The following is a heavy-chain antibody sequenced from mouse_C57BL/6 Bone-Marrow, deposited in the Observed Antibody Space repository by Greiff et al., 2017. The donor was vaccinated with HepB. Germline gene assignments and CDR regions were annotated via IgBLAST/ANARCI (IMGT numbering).Heavy chain of an antibody. CDR2: ISSGSSTI. D-gene: IGHD2-5*01. V-gene: IGHV5-17*01. J-gene: IGHJ4*01. CDR1: GFTFSDYG. CDR3: AILYSNYAMDY. Sequence: EVKVVESGGGLVKPGGSLKLSCAASGFTFSDYGMHWVRQAPEKGLEWVAYISSGSSTIYYADTVKGRFTISRDNAKNTLFLQMTSLRSEDTAMYYCAILYSNYAMDYWGQGTSVTVSS.